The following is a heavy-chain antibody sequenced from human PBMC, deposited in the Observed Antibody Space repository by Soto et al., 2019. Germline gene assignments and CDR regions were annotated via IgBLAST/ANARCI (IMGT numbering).Heavy chain of an antibody. CDR1: GYTFNMHG. J-gene: IGHJ4*02. Sequence: QVQLVQSGPEVKKPGASVKVSCKASGYTFNMHGISWLRQAPGQGLEWMGWISSYNGNTDYTQKLQGRITLTRETSTSTVYMELRNLRVDDTAMYYCAREQYYYDSSGNGGTEFDYWGQGTLVTVSS. CDR2: ISSYNGNT. D-gene: IGHD3-22*01. V-gene: IGHV1-18*01. CDR3: AREQYYYDSSGNGGTEFDY.